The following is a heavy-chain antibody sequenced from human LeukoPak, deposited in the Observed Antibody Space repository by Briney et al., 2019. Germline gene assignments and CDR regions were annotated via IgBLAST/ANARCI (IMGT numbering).Heavy chain of an antibody. CDR1: GFTFSSYR. CDR2: ISSSGSTI. Sequence: PGGSLRLSCAASGFTFSSYRMNWVRQAPGKGLEWVSYISSSGSTIYYADSVKGRFTISRDNAKNSLYLQMNSLRAEDTAVYYCARFGPYCSSTSCRAFDIWGQGTMVTVSS. V-gene: IGHV3-48*04. J-gene: IGHJ3*02. CDR3: ARFGPYCSSTSCRAFDI. D-gene: IGHD2-2*01.